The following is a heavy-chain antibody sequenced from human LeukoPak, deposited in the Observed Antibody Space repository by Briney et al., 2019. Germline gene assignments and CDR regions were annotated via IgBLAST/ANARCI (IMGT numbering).Heavy chain of an antibody. CDR2: ISGSGGST. Sequence: EGSLRLSCAASGVTFSSYAMSWVRQAPGKGLEWVSAISGSGGSTYYAASVEGRSTISRDNSKTTLYLQMHSLRAEDTAVYYCAKPSSSSGYPYYFDYWGQGTLVTVSS. CDR1: GVTFSSYA. CDR3: AKPSSSSGYPYYFDY. D-gene: IGHD3-22*01. J-gene: IGHJ4*02. V-gene: IGHV3-23*01.